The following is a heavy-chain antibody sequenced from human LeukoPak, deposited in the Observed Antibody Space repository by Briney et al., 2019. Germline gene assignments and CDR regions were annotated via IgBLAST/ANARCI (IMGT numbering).Heavy chain of an antibody. CDR2: ISAYNGNT. CDR1: GYTFTSYT. D-gene: IGHD3-22*01. J-gene: IGHJ3*02. Sequence: ASVKVSCKASGYTFTSYTISWVRQAPGQGLEWMGWISAYNGNTNYAQNLQGRVALTTDTSTTTAYMELRSLRSDDTAVYYCAKDLLQTFFFDSSGYYSDAFGMWGQGTMVTVSP. V-gene: IGHV1-18*01. CDR3: AKDLLQTFFFDSSGYYSDAFGM.